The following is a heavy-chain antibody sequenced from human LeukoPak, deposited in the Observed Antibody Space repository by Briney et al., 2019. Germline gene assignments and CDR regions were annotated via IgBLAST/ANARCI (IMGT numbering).Heavy chain of an antibody. CDR3: ARRSIAARPFDY. Sequence: SETLSLTCSVSAGSISSHYWSWIRQPPGKGLEWIGYIYYSGTTNYNPSLKSRVTISVDTSKNQFSLKLSSVTAADTAVYYCARRSIAARPFDYWGQGTLVTVSS. J-gene: IGHJ4*02. D-gene: IGHD6-6*01. CDR2: IYYSGTT. CDR1: AGSISSHY. V-gene: IGHV4-59*11.